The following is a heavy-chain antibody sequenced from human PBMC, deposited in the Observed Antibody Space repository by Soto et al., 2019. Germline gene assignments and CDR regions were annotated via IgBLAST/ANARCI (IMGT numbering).Heavy chain of an antibody. J-gene: IGHJ4*02. CDR3: AKEVSLGSTVDLGY. V-gene: IGHV3-23*01. CDR1: GVTFSMFA. D-gene: IGHD7-27*01. Sequence: GGSLRLSCAASGVTFSMFAMSWVRQSPGKGLEWVSTISGSGGSTYYADAVKGRFSISRDNSMGTLYLQMKSLRVGDTAIYYCAKEVSLGSTVDLGYWGQGTLVTVSS. CDR2: ISGSGGST.